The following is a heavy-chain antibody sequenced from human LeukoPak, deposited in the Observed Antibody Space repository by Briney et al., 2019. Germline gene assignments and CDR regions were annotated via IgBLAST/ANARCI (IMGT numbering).Heavy chain of an antibody. J-gene: IGHJ4*02. CDR2: IIPIFGTA. CDR3: ARGSGYDLYAYFDY. CDR1: GGTFSGYA. V-gene: IGHV1-69*01. Sequence: SVKVSCKASGGTFSGYAISWVRQAPGQGLEWMGGIIPIFGTANYAQKFQGRVTITADESTSTAYMELSSLRSEDTAVYYCARGSGYDLYAYFDYWGQGTLVTVSS. D-gene: IGHD5-12*01.